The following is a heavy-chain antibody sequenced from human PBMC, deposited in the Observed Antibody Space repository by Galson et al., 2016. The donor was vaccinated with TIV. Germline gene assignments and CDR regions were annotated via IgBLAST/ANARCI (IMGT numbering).Heavy chain of an antibody. D-gene: IGHD2-21*02. CDR3: ARSGFNSDWYFFTDS. V-gene: IGHV4-59*12. Sequence: ETLSLTCSVSGGSLSDYYWNWIRQPPGKGLEWIGYVSDSGRTHYNPSLQSRITLSLDTSKIQFSLRLTPMTPADTAVYYCARSGFNSDWYFFTDSWGQGTLVTVSS. CDR2: VSDSGRT. J-gene: IGHJ4*02. CDR1: GGSLSDYY.